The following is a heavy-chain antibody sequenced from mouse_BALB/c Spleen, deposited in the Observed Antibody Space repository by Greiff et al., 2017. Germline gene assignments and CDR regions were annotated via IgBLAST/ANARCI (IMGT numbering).Heavy chain of an antibody. V-gene: IGHV1-15*01. J-gene: IGHJ2*01. Sequence: VQLQQSGAELVRPGASVTLSCKASGYTFTDYEMHWVKQTPVHGLEWIGAIDPETGGTAYNQKFKGKATLTADKSSSTAYMELRSLTSEDSAVYYCTRLTGLYYFDYWGQGTTLTVSS. D-gene: IGHD4-1*01. CDR2: IDPETGGT. CDR3: TRLTGLYYFDY. CDR1: GYTFTDYE.